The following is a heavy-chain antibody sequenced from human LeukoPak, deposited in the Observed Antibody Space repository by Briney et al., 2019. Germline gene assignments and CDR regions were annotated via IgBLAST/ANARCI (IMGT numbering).Heavy chain of an antibody. J-gene: IGHJ3*02. CDR3: ARVLSTSRRHDAFDI. Sequence: GASVKVSCKTSGYTFTTFYIHWVRQAPGQGLEWMGMINPSGDSTIYARKFQGRVTMTGDMYTSTVYMEMTSLRSEDTAVYSCARVLSTSRRHDAFDIWGQGTMVTVSS. CDR1: GYTFTTFY. CDR2: INPSGDST. V-gene: IGHV1-46*01. D-gene: IGHD6-6*01.